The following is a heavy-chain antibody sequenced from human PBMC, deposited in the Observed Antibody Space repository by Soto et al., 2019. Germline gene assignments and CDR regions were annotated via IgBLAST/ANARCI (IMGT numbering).Heavy chain of an antibody. Sequence: QVQLVQSGAEVKKPGSSVKVSCKASGGTFSRYAISWVRQAPGQGLEWMGGIIPIFGTTNYAQKFQGRVTITADESTSTAYMELGSLRSEDTAVYYCARHSYDSSGYYRYYFHYWGQGALVTVSS. J-gene: IGHJ4*02. CDR2: IIPIFGTT. D-gene: IGHD3-22*01. CDR1: GGTFSRYA. CDR3: ARHSYDSSGYYRYYFHY. V-gene: IGHV1-69*12.